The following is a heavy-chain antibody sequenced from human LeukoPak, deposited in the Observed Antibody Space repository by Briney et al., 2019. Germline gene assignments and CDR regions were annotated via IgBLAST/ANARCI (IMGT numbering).Heavy chain of an antibody. D-gene: IGHD2/OR15-2a*01. V-gene: IGHV4-39*01. CDR3: ARHENIIMVPTAHAFDY. CDR2: IYYSGDS. J-gene: IGHJ4*02. Sequence: PSETLSLTCTVSGGSISSSNYYWGWIRQPPGKGLEWIGTIYYSGDSYYNPSLKSRASISVNTSKNRFSLNVNSVTAADTAVYFCARHENIIMVPTAHAFDYWGQGALSPSPQ. CDR1: GGSISSSNYY.